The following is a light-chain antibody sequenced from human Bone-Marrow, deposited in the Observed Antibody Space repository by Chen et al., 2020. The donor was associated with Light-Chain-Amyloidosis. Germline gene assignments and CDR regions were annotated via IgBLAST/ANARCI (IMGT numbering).Light chain of an antibody. CDR1: NIGSTS. Sequence: YVLTPPSSVSVAPGQTATIACGGNNIGSTSVHWYQQPPGQAPLLVVYDDSDRPSGIPGRLSGSNSGNTATLIISRVEAGDEADYYCQVWDRSSDRPVFGGGTKLTVL. CDR2: DDS. J-gene: IGLJ3*02. V-gene: IGLV3-21*02. CDR3: QVWDRSSDRPV.